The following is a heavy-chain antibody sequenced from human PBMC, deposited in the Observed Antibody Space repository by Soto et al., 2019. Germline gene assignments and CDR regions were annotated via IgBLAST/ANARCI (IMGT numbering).Heavy chain of an antibody. CDR3: ARGEGYCSSTSCQFDY. Sequence: PSETLSLTCAVYGGSFSGYYWSWIRQPPGKGLEWIGEINHSGSTNYNPSLKSRVTISVDTSKNQFSLKLSSVTAADTAVYYCARGEGYCSSTSCQFDYWGQGTLVTVSS. CDR2: INHSGST. D-gene: IGHD2-2*01. CDR1: GGSFSGYY. J-gene: IGHJ4*02. V-gene: IGHV4-34*01.